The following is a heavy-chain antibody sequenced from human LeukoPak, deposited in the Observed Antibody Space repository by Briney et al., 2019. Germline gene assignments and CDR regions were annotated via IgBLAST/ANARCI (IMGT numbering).Heavy chain of an antibody. Sequence: SLRLSCAASGYTFTSYDMNWVRQAPGQGLEWVSYISTSGSTIYYADSVKGRFTITRDNSNNTLYLELNSLRSEDTAVYYCARAPDSYDILTCYSAYGMDVWGQGTTVTVSS. J-gene: IGHJ6*02. CDR1: GYTFTSYD. CDR3: ARAPDSYDILTCYSAYGMDV. D-gene: IGHD3-9*01. CDR2: ISTSGSTI. V-gene: IGHV3-48*03.